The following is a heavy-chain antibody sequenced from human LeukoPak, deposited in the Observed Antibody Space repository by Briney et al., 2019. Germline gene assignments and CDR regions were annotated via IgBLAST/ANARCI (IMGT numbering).Heavy chain of an antibody. J-gene: IGHJ3*02. CDR1: GFTFSSYA. CDR3: AREGRRWLQPDAFDI. D-gene: IGHD5-24*01. CDR2: ISYDGSNK. V-gene: IGHV3-30*04. Sequence: GGSLRLSCAASGFTFSSYAMHWVRQAPGKGLEWVAVISYDGSNKYYADSVKGRFTISRDNSKNTLYLQMNSLRAEDTAVYYCAREGRRWLQPDAFDIWGQGTMVTVSS.